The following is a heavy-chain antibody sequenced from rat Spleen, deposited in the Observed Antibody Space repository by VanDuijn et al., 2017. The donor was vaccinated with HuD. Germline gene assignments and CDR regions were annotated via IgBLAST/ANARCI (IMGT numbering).Heavy chain of an antibody. CDR2: INYDGSRT. Sequence: EVQLVESGGGLVQPGRSLKLSCAASGFTFSDHNMAWVRQAPKKGLEWVATINYDGSRTYYRDSGKGRFTISRESAKNILYLQMDNLRYEDTATYYCTRHLTENSYFEYWGQGVMVTVSS. CDR1: GFTFSDHN. J-gene: IGHJ2*01. V-gene: IGHV5-7*01. CDR3: TRHLTENSYFEY. D-gene: IGHD1-7*01.